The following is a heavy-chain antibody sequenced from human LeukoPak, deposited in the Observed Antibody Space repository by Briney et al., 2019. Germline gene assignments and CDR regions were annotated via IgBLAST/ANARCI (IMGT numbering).Heavy chain of an antibody. CDR3: ARVVYSSGWLDY. Sequence: ASVKVSCKASGYTFTSYDINWVRQATGQGLEWMGWMNPNSGNTGYAQKFQGRVTMTRNTSISTAYMELSSLRSEDTAVYYCARVVYSSGWLDYWGQGTLVTVSS. CDR1: GYTFTSYD. CDR2: MNPNSGNT. J-gene: IGHJ4*02. D-gene: IGHD6-19*01. V-gene: IGHV1-8*01.